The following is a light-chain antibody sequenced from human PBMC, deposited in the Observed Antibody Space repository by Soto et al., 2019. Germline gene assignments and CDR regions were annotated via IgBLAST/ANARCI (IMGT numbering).Light chain of an antibody. CDR1: SGHSSYA. CDR3: QTWGTGIGV. J-gene: IGLJ2*01. V-gene: IGLV4-69*01. CDR2: LNSDGSH. Sequence: QLVLTQSPSASASLGALVKLTCTLSSGHSSYAIAWHQQQPEKGPRYLMKLNSDGSHRKGDGIPDRFSGSSSGAEHYLTISSLQSEDEADYYCQTWGTGIGVFGGGTKLTVL.